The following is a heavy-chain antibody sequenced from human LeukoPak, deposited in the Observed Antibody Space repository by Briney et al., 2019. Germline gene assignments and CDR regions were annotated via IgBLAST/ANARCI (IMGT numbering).Heavy chain of an antibody. J-gene: IGHJ1*01. CDR1: GYTFTSYS. CDR3: ARSYWVEYFQH. D-gene: IGHD1-26*01. Sequence: ASVKLSCKASGYTFTSYSISWVRQAPGQGVEWMGWISAYNGNTNYAQKLQGRVTMTTDTSTSTAYMELRSLRSDDTAVYYCARSYWVEYFQHWGQGTLVTVSS. CDR2: ISAYNGNT. V-gene: IGHV1-18*01.